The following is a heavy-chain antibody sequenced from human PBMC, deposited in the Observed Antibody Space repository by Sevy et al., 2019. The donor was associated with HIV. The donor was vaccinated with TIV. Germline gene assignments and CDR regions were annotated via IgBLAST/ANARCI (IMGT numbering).Heavy chain of an antibody. CDR1: GFTFSSYS. V-gene: IGHV3-21*01. Sequence: GGSLRLSCAASGFTFSSYSMNWVRQAPGKGLEWVSSISSSSSYIYYADSVKGRFTISRDNAKNSLYLQMNSLRAGDTAVYYCARNDYSITMVRGVIISPGVWGQGTLVTVSS. D-gene: IGHD3-10*01. CDR2: ISSSSSYI. J-gene: IGHJ4*02. CDR3: ARNDYSITMVRGVIISPGV.